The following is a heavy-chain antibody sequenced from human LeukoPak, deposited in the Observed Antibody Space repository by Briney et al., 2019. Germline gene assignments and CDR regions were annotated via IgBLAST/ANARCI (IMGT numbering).Heavy chain of an antibody. V-gene: IGHV3-11*04. J-gene: IGHJ6*03. CDR2: IKTTGLTT. Sequence: GGSLRLSCAASGFDFSDYYMSWIRQAPGKGLEWISNIKTTGLTTYYADSVKDRFTISRDNAKNSLFLQMNSLRADDTAIYYCARAGQLRYMDVWGKGTAVTVSS. CDR1: GFDFSDYY. CDR3: ARAGQLRYMDV.